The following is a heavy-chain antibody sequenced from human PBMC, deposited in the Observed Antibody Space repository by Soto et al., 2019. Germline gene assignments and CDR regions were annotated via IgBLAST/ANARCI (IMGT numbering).Heavy chain of an antibody. V-gene: IGHV5-51*01. CDR2: IYPGDSDT. J-gene: IGHJ4*02. CDR1: GYSFSSYW. CDR3: ARHMRAGTMTTAFDY. D-gene: IGHD4-17*01. Sequence: GESLKISCKGSGYSFSSYWIGWVRQMPGKGLEWMGIIYPGDSDTKYSPSFQGQVTISADKSISTAYLQWSSLKASDTAMYYCARHMRAGTMTTAFDYWGQGTLVTVSS.